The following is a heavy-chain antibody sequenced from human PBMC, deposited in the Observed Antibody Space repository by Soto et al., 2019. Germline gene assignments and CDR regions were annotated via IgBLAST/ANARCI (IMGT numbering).Heavy chain of an antibody. CDR3: AREGYDSSGYPLGY. CDR1: GYTFTSNA. V-gene: IGHV1-3*04. Sequence: QVQLVQSGAEVKKPGASVKVSCKASGYTFTSNAMHWVRQATGQRLEWMGWINTGNGNTKYSQKFQGRVTITRDTSATTAYMELSSLRSEDTAVYYCAREGYDSSGYPLGYWGQGTLVTGSS. CDR2: INTGNGNT. J-gene: IGHJ4*02. D-gene: IGHD3-22*01.